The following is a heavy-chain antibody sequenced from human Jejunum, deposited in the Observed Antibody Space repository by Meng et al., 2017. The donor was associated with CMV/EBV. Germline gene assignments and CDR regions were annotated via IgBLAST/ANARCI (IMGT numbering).Heavy chain of an antibody. CDR2: LYEGGSA. CDR1: GLAVSDNR. D-gene: IGHD3-3*01. J-gene: IGHJ4*02. CDR3: AREQMGAWRGYFDC. V-gene: IGHV3-53*01. Sequence: SGLAVSDNRMTWVRKVAGQGLQWVSTLYEGGSAHYAPSVEGRFSISKDNSGNMVYLQMNSLRVEDTAVYYCAREQMGAWRGYFDCWGQGILVTVSS.